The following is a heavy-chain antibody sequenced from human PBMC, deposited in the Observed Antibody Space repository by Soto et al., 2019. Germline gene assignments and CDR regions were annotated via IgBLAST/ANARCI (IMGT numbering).Heavy chain of an antibody. CDR1: GFTFGDYA. CDR3: TRPYYYNSTGYQRY. V-gene: IGHV3-49*01. D-gene: IGHD3-22*01. CDR2: IRSKAYGGTT. Sequence: GGSLRLSCTASGFTFGDYAMSWFRQAPGKGLEWVGFIRSKAYGGTTGYAASVKGRFTISRDGSKSIAYLQMNSLKTEDTAVYYCTRPYYYNSTGYQRYWGQGTLVTVSS. J-gene: IGHJ4*02.